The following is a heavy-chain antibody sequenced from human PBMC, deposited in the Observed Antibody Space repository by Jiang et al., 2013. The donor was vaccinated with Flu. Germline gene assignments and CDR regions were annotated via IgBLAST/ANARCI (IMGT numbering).Heavy chain of an antibody. Sequence: GSGLVKPSQTLSLTCTVSGGSISSGDYYWSWIRQPPGKGLEWIGYIYYSGSTYYNPSLKSRVTISVDTSKNQFSLKLSSVTAADTAVYYCARVSAPITIFGVVTEHMDVWGQGTTVTVSS. D-gene: IGHD3-3*01. J-gene: IGHJ6*02. CDR2: IYYSGST. CDR3: ARVSAPITIFGVVTEHMDV. V-gene: IGHV4-30-4*01. CDR1: GGSISSGDYY.